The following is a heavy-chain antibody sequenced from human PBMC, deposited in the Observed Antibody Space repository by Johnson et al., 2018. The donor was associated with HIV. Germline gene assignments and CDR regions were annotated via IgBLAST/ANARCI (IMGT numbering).Heavy chain of an antibody. CDR3: ARDPSPIVGATYAFDI. D-gene: IGHD1-26*01. V-gene: IGHV3-66*01. J-gene: IGHJ3*02. CDR1: GFTFSSYW. Sequence: MLLVESGGGLVQPGGSLRLSCAASGFTFSSYWMSWVRQAPGKGLEWVSVIYSGGSTYYADPVKGRFTISRDNSKNTLYLQMNSLRAEDTAVYYCARDPSPIVGATYAFDIWGQGTMVTVSS. CDR2: IYSGGST.